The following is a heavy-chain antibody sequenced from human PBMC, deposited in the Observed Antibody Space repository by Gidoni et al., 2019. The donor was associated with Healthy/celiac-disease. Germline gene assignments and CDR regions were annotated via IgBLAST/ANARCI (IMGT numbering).Heavy chain of an antibody. CDR2: IYHSGST. J-gene: IGHJ4*02. CDR1: GYSISSGYY. CDR3: ARGVSGAGYFDY. Sequence: QVQLQESGPGLVKPSETLSLTCAVSGYSISSGYYWGWIRPPPGKGLEWIGSIYHSGSTYYNPSLKSRVTISVDTSKNQFSLKLSSVTAADTAVYYCARGVSGAGYFDYWGQGTLVTVSS. D-gene: IGHD3-10*01. V-gene: IGHV4-38-2*01.